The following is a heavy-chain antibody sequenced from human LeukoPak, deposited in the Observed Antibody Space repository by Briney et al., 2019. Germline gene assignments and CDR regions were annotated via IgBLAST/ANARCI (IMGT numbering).Heavy chain of an antibody. Sequence: SETLSLTCAVYGGSFSGYYWSWIRQPPGKGLEWIGEINHSGSTNYNPSLKSRVTISVDTSKNQFSLKLSSVTAADTAVYYCARGPSRYCTNGVCYKGPYHFDYWGQGTLVTVSS. CDR2: INHSGST. D-gene: IGHD2-8*01. V-gene: IGHV4-34*01. CDR1: GGSFSGYY. J-gene: IGHJ4*02. CDR3: ARGPSRYCTNGVCYKGPYHFDY.